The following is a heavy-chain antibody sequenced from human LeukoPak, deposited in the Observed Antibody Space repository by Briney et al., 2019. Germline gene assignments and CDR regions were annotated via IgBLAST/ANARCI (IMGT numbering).Heavy chain of an antibody. Sequence: PGGPLRFSCAASGFTFSSYAMSGVRQAPGKGLDWVSAISGSGGSTYYADSVKGRFTISRDNSKNSLYLQMNSLRTEDTALYYCVTGMATIKEGFDYWGQGTLVTVSS. V-gene: IGHV3-23*01. CDR3: VTGMATIKEGFDY. CDR1: GFTFSSYA. J-gene: IGHJ4*02. D-gene: IGHD5-24*01. CDR2: ISGSGGST.